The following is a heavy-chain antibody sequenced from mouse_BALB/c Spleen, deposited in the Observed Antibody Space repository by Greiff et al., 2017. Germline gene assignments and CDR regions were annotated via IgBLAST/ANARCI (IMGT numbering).Heavy chain of an antibody. J-gene: IGHJ3*01. Sequence: QVQLQQSGAELMKPGASVKISCKATGYTFSSYWIEWVKQRPGHGLEWIGEILPGSGSTNYNEKFKGKATFTADTSSNTAYMQLSSLTSEDSAVYYCARKNYDYLAYWGQGTLVTVSA. CDR1: GYTFSSYW. D-gene: IGHD2-4*01. CDR2: ILPGSGST. V-gene: IGHV1-9*01. CDR3: ARKNYDYLAY.